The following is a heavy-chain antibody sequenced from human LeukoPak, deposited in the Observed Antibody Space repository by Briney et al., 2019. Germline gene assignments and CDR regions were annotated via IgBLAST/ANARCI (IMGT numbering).Heavy chain of an antibody. Sequence: SGGSLRLSCAASGLTFSKYGMHWVRQAPGKGLEWVACIWYDGSDKYYAGSVKGRFTISRDNAKNTLYLQMNSLRAEDTAVYYCARDYYYGSGSYYNDYYYGMDVWGQGTTVTVSS. V-gene: IGHV3-33*01. J-gene: IGHJ6*02. D-gene: IGHD3-10*01. CDR1: GLTFSKYG. CDR3: ARDYYYGSGSYYNDYYYGMDV. CDR2: IWYDGSDK.